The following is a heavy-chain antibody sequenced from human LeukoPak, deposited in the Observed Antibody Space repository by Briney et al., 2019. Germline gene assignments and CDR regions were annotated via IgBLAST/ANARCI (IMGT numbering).Heavy chain of an antibody. CDR2: IYYSGST. CDR1: GVSISDYY. V-gene: IGHV4-59*01. CDR3: ARGDFCSKSNCYLRPMDV. J-gene: IGHJ6*03. D-gene: IGHD3-3*01. Sequence: SSETLSLTCTVSGVSISDYYWNWLRQPPGKGLEWIGYIYYSGSTTYNPSLKSRVTMSVDTAKNQFSLKLRSVTAADTAVYYCARGDFCSKSNCYLRPMDVWGKGTTVTVSS.